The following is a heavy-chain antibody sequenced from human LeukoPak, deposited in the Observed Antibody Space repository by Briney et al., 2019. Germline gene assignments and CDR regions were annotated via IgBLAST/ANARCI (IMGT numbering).Heavy chain of an antibody. CDR1: GFTFSSYA. CDR2: ISNSGGST. CDR3: EKALEDSTGLRRFVWYFDL. V-gene: IGHV3-23*01. D-gene: IGHD3-22*01. Sequence: GGSLRLSCAASGFTFSSYAMIWVRQAPGKGLGWVSPISNSGGSTYYADSVKGRFTVSRDNSKNTLYLQLNSVRVEAKAVYSCEKALEDSTGLRRFVWYFDLWGRGTPVTVSS. J-gene: IGHJ2*01.